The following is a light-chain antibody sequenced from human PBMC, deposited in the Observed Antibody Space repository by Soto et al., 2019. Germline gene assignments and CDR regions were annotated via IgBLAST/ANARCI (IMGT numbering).Light chain of an antibody. J-gene: IGKJ2*01. V-gene: IGKV3-11*01. CDR3: QQCSNWPPLYT. CDR1: QSVSTS. CDR2: DAS. Sequence: EIVLTQSPATLSLSPGERATLSCRASQSVSTSLAWYQQKPGQAPRLLIYDASNRATGVPARFSGSGSGTDFTLAISSLEPEDLAVYYCQQCSNWPPLYTFGQGTKLEIK.